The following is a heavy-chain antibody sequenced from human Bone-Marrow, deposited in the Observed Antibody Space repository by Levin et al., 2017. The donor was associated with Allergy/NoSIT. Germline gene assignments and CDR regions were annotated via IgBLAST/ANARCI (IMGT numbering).Heavy chain of an antibody. J-gene: IGHJ4*02. CDR3: ARDKGYYFDY. CDR1: DGSISIYY. Sequence: PSETLSLTCSVSDGSISIYYWNWIRQPPGKGLEWIGYVYYSGTTGYDSGTTSYNPSLKSRVTISGYTSKNQFSLKLNSVTAADTAVYYCARDKGYYFDYWGQGILVTVSS. CDR2: VYYSGTTGYDSGTT. V-gene: IGHV4-59*01.